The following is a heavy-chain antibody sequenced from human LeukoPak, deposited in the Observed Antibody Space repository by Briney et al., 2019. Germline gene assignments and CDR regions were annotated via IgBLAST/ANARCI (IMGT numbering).Heavy chain of an antibody. Sequence: SKTLSLTCTVSNGSISIYYWSWVRQPAGKGLEWIGRISASGSTNYNPSLKSRVTMSLDTSKNQFSLKLSSVTAADTAVYYCAREITVTRPFDYWGPGTLVTVSS. D-gene: IGHD4-17*01. CDR3: AREITVTRPFDY. CDR1: NGSISIYY. CDR2: ISASGST. J-gene: IGHJ4*02. V-gene: IGHV4-4*07.